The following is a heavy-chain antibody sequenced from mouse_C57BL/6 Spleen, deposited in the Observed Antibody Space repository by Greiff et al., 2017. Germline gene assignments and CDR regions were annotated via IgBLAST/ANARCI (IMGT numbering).Heavy chain of an antibody. CDR3: ARDGYYGLYWYFDV. Sequence: QVQLQQSGPGLVQPSQSLSITCTVSGFSLTSYGVHWVRQSPGKGLEWLGGIWSGGSTDYNAAFISRLSISKDNSKSQVFFKMNSLQADDTAIYDCARDGYYGLYWYFDVWGTGTTVTVSS. J-gene: IGHJ1*03. CDR1: GFSLTSYG. V-gene: IGHV2-2*01. CDR2: IWSGGST. D-gene: IGHD2-3*01.